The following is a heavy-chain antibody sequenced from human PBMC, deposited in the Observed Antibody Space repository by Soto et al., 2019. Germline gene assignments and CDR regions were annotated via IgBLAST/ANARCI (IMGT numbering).Heavy chain of an antibody. J-gene: IGHJ6*01. D-gene: IGHD3-16*01. Sequence: VQLVQSAGEVKKPGAEVTVYWMSSEYTFIRYGITWVRHAPGQGLEWMGWISPYNDYTIYEQKLQGRVNMTTDTSSRTDYLDLRSRKSDETAVDYCGRGGYYDNTWVKLRHYGLDV. CDR1: EYTFIRYG. CDR3: GRGGYYDNTWVKLRHYGLDV. V-gene: IGHV1-18*01. CDR2: ISPYNDYT.